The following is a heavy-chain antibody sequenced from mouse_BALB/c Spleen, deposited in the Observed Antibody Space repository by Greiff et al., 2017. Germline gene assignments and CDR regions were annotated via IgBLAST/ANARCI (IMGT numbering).Heavy chain of an antibody. D-gene: IGHD1-1*01. Sequence: VQLQQSGAELVRPGASVTLSCKASVYTFTDYEMHWVKQTPVHGLEWIGAIDPETGGTAYNQKFKGKATLTADKSSSTAYMELRSLTSEDSAVYYCTRYTTVVFDYWGQGTTLTVSS. V-gene: IGHV1-15*01. CDR3: TRYTTVVFDY. CDR2: IDPETGGT. CDR1: VYTFTDYE. J-gene: IGHJ2*01.